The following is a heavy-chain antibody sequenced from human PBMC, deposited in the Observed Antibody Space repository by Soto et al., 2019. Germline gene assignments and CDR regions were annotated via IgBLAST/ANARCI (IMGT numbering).Heavy chain of an antibody. CDR1: GGSISSGGYY. CDR3: ARDVDLGYSLTSYYGMDV. D-gene: IGHD5-18*01. V-gene: IGHV4-31*03. J-gene: IGHJ6*02. CDR2: IYYSGST. Sequence: PSETLSLTCTVSGGSISSGGYYWSWIRQHPGKGLEWIGYIYYSGSTYYNPSLKSRVTISVDTSKNQFSLKLSSVTAADTAVYYCARDVDLGYSLTSYYGMDVWGQGTTVTVSS.